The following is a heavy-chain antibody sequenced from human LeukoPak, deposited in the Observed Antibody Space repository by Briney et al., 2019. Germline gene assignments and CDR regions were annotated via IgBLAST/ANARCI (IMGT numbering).Heavy chain of an antibody. CDR2: IYENGGTT. CDR1: GFTFRSHA. Sequence: GGSLRLSCVGSGFTFRSHAMSWVRQAPEKGLEFVSGIYENGGTTYYADSVKGRFSISRDNSKNTLYLQMNSLRAEDTAVYYCAKDVIEELLWFGEVDYWGQGTLVTVSS. D-gene: IGHD3-10*01. J-gene: IGHJ4*02. CDR3: AKDVIEELLWFGEVDY. V-gene: IGHV3-23*01.